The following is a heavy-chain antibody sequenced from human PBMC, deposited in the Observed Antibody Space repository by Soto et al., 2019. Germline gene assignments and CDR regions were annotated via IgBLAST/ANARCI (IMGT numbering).Heavy chain of an antibody. CDR2: ISHTGSP. J-gene: IGHJ4*02. Sequence: LQLQESGPGLVKPSETLSLTCTVSGGSISNSDYFWAWMRQPPGKGLEWVGTISHTGSPRYNPSLKSRVPISADTSKNQFALRLPSVTAADTAVFYCASQLESTTYFDYWGRGTLVTVSS. CDR3: ASQLESTTYFDY. V-gene: IGHV4-39*01. D-gene: IGHD1-1*01. CDR1: GGSISNSDYF.